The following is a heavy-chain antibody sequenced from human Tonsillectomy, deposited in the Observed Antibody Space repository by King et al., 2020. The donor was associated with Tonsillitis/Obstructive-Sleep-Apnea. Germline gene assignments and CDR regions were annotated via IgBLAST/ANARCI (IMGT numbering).Heavy chain of an antibody. D-gene: IGHD1-26*01. CDR2: ITGSGSTM. CDR3: AREGVHKEWGL. J-gene: IGHJ4*02. CDR1: GFTFSSYG. Sequence: VQLVESGGGLVQPGGSLRLSCAASGFTFSSYGMKWVRQAPGKGLEWVSYITGSGSTMYYADSVKGRFNISRDNAKNSLYLQMNSLRAEDTAVYYCAREGVHKEWGLWGQGTLVTVSS. V-gene: IGHV3-48*03.